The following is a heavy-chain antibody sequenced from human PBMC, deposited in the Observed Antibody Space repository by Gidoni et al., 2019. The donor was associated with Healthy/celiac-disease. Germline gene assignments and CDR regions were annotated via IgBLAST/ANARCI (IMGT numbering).Heavy chain of an antibody. V-gene: IGHV4-39*01. CDR1: GGSISSSSYY. Sequence: QLQLQESGPGLVKPSATLSLTCTVSGGSISSSSYYWGWIRQPPGKGLEWIGSIYYSGSTYYNPSLKSRVTISVDTSKNKFSLKLSSVTAADTAVYYCARVGVIPTYYYYYYGMDVWGQGTTVTVSS. D-gene: IGHD3-10*01. CDR2: IYYSGST. CDR3: ARVGVIPTYYYYYYGMDV. J-gene: IGHJ6*02.